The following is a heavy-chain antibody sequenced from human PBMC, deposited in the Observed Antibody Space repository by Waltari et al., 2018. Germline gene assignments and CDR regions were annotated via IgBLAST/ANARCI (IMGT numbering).Heavy chain of an antibody. V-gene: IGHV4-31*03. CDR1: GGSISSGGYY. J-gene: IGHJ4*02. CDR3: ARERRHIVVVTAVGSFDY. Sequence: QVQLQESGPGLVKPSQTLSLTCTVSGGSISSGGYYWSWIRQHPGKGLEWIGYSYHSGSTDDNPARKSRVTISVDRSKNQFSLKLSSVTAADTAVYYCARERRHIVVVTAVGSFDYWGQGTLVTVSS. D-gene: IGHD2-21*02. CDR2: SYHSGST.